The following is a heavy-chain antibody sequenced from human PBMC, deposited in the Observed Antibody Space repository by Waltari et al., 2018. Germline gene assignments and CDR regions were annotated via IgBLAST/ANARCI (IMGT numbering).Heavy chain of an antibody. V-gene: IGHV3-33*01. D-gene: IGHD3-22*01. Sequence: QVQLVESGGGVVQPGRSLRLSCAASGFTFSSYGMHWVRQAPGKGLEWVAVIWYNGSKKSYADSVKGRFTISRDNSKNTLYLQMNSLRAEDTAVYYCARDQSSGLSYWGQGTLVTVSS. CDR1: GFTFSSYG. CDR3: ARDQSSGLSY. J-gene: IGHJ4*02. CDR2: IWYNGSKK.